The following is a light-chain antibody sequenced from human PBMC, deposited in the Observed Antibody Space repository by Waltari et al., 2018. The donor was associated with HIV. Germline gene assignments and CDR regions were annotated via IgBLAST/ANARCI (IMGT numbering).Light chain of an antibody. Sequence: SYDLTQSSSVSVSPGQTATITCSGAAFTKQHVYSYHQRPGQAPLLVIFKDTERPSGVPERFSGSSSGTTVTLKISGVEAEDEGDYYCQSADTSGKYVVFGGGTKVTVL. CDR2: KDT. J-gene: IGLJ2*01. CDR1: AFTKQH. V-gene: IGLV3-25*03. CDR3: QSADTSGKYVV.